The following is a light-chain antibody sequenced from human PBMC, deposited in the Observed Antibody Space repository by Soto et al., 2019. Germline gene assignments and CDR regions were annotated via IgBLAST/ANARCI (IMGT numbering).Light chain of an antibody. CDR1: SSDVGGYNF. CDR3: SSYGGSNNVV. V-gene: IGLV2-8*01. CDR2: EVS. Sequence: QSALTQPPSASGSPGQSVTISCTGTSSDVGGYNFVSWYQQYPGKAPKLIIYEVSKRPSGVPDRFSGSKSGNTASLTVSGLQAEDEADYYCSSYGGSNNVVFGGGTQLTVL. J-gene: IGLJ2*01.